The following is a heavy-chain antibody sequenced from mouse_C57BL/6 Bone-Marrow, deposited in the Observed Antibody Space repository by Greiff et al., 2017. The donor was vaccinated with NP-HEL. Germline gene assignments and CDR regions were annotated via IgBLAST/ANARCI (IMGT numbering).Heavy chain of an antibody. CDR1: GYTFTSYW. CDR3: ARNYYGSSFP. V-gene: IGHV1-59*01. J-gene: IGHJ1*03. Sequence: QVQLQQPGAELVRPGTSVKLSCKASGYTFTSYWMHWVKQGPGQGLEWIGVIDPSDSYTNYNQKFKGKATLTVDTSSSTAYMQLSSLTSEDSAVYYCARNYYGSSFPWGTGTTVTVSS. CDR2: IDPSDSYT. D-gene: IGHD1-1*01.